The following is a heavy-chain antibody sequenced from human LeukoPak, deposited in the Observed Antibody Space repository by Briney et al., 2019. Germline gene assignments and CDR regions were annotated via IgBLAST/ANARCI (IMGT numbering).Heavy chain of an antibody. V-gene: IGHV5-10-1*01. CDR3: ARPAVAGQNWYFDL. J-gene: IGHJ2*01. CDR2: IDPSDSYT. D-gene: IGHD6-19*01. CDR1: GYSFSSYW. Sequence: GESLKICCKGSGYSFSSYWISWVRQMPGKGLEWMGKIDPSDSYTAYSPSFQGHVTISADRSVSTAYLQWSSLKASDTAMYYCARPAVAGQNWYFDLWGRGTLVTVSS.